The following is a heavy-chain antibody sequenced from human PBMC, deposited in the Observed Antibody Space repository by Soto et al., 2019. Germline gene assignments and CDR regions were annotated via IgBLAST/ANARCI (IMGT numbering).Heavy chain of an antibody. CDR3: ARDARGSWSFKDY. V-gene: IGHV1-46*01. CDR1: GYSFTRHS. J-gene: IGHJ4*02. CDR2: INPSGGST. Sequence: GASVKVSCKASGYSFTRHSMQWVRQAPGQGLEWMGIINPSGGSTNYAQKFQGRVTMTRDTSTSTVYMELSSLRSDDTAAYYCARDARGSWSFKDYWGRGPLVTVSS. D-gene: IGHD6-13*01.